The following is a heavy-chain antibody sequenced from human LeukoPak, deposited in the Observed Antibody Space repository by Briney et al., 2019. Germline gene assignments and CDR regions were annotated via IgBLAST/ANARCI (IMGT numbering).Heavy chain of an antibody. V-gene: IGHV4-39*07. CDR3: ARDGTRDGYNPFDY. D-gene: IGHD5-24*01. Sequence: SETLSLTCTVSGGSIGSSTYYWGWIRQPPGKGREWIGSIFYSGSTYYDPSLKSRLTISVDRSKNQFSLKLSSVTAADTAVYYCARDGTRDGYNPFDYWGQGTLVTVSS. CDR1: GGSIGSSTYY. J-gene: IGHJ4*02. CDR2: IFYSGST.